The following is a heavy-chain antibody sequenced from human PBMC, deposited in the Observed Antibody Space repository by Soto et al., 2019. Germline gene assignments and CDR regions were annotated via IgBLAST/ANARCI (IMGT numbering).Heavy chain of an antibody. CDR3: ARRLAAGTLFGY. D-gene: IGHD6-13*01. J-gene: IGHJ4*02. V-gene: IGHV3-66*01. Sequence: GGSLRLSCAASGFTVSSNYMSWVRQAPGKGLEWVSVIYSGGSTYYADSVKGRFTISRDNSKNTLYLQMNSLRAEDTAVYYCARRLAAGTLFGYWGQGTLVTVSS. CDR1: GFTVSSNY. CDR2: IYSGGST.